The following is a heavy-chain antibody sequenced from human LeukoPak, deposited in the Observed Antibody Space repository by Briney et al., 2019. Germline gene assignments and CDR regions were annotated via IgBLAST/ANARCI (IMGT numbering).Heavy chain of an antibody. CDR3: ARGRSLLWFGKTLNWFDP. Sequence: SGTLSLTCAVSGGSIGSSNWWNWVRQTPGKGLEWIGEINHSGSTNYNPSLKSRVTISVDTSKNQFSLKLSSVTAADTAVYYCARGRSLLWFGKTLNWFDPWGQGTLVTVSS. V-gene: IGHV4-4*02. J-gene: IGHJ5*02. CDR1: GGSIGSSNW. D-gene: IGHD3-10*01. CDR2: INHSGST.